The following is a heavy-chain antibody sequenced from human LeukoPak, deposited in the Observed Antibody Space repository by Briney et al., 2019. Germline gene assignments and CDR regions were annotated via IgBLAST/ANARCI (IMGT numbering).Heavy chain of an antibody. CDR1: GYTFTSYY. CDR2: INPSGGST. D-gene: IGHD3-22*01. Sequence: ASVKVPCKASGYTFTSYYMHWVRQAPGQGLERMGIINPSGGSTSYAQKFQGRVTMTRDTSTSTVYMELSSLRSEDTAVYYCARYRRRYYDSSGYYNYGMDVWGQGTTVTVSS. CDR3: ARYRRRYYDSSGYYNYGMDV. J-gene: IGHJ6*02. V-gene: IGHV1-46*01.